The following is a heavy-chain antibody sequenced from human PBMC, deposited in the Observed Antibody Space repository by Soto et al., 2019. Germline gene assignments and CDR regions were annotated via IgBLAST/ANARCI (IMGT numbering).Heavy chain of an antibody. Sequence: SETLSLTCTVSGGSISSSSYYWGWIRQPPGKGLEWIGSIYYSGSTYYNPSLKSRITLSVDRSKNQFSLKLTSVTAADTAVYYCARLLYDSRGYYYFDYWGQGTLVTVSS. J-gene: IGHJ4*02. CDR2: IYYSGST. D-gene: IGHD3-22*01. CDR1: GGSISSSSYY. CDR3: ARLLYDSRGYYYFDY. V-gene: IGHV4-39*01.